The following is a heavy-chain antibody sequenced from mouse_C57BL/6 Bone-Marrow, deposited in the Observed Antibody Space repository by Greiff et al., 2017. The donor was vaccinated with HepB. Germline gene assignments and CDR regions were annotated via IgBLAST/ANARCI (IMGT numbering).Heavy chain of an antibody. CDR1: GFTFSDYG. J-gene: IGHJ3*01. V-gene: IGHV5-15*01. D-gene: IGHD3-3*01. CDR2: ISNLAYSI. Sequence: EVKVVESGGGLVQPGGSLKLSCAASGFTFSDYGMAWVRQAPRKGPEWVAFISNLAYSIYYADTVTGRFTISRENAKNTLYLEMSSLRSEDTAMYYCARGGRGFAYWGQGTLVTVSA. CDR3: ARGGRGFAY.